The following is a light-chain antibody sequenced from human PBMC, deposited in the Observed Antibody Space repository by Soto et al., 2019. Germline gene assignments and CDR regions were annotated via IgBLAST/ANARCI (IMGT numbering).Light chain of an antibody. Sequence: EIVMTQSPATLSLSPGERAALSCRASQSINSELAWYQQKPGQPPRLLIYGASTRATGVPARFTGSESGSEFTLTISGLQSEEFAVYYCQQGHNWPLTVGQGTRLEI. CDR1: QSINSE. CDR3: QQGHNWPLT. CDR2: GAS. J-gene: IGKJ2*01. V-gene: IGKV3-15*01.